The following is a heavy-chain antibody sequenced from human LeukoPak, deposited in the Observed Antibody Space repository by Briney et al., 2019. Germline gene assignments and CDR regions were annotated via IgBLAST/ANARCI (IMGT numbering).Heavy chain of an antibody. CDR1: GGSFSGYY. CDR3: ARLGSVGYYNYQYMDI. J-gene: IGHJ6*03. CDR2: INDIGNT. Sequence: SETLSLTCAVYGGSFSGYYWSWNRQPPGKGLEWIGEINDIGNTNYDPSLRSRVTISVDTSKNQFSLSLTSATAADTAVYFCARLGSVGYYNYQYMDIWGNGTTVTVSS. D-gene: IGHD3-10*01. V-gene: IGHV4-34*01.